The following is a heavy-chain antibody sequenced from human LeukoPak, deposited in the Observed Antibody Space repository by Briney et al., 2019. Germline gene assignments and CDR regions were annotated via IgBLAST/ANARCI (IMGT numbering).Heavy chain of an antibody. V-gene: IGHV1-2*02. CDR2: INPNSGGT. J-gene: IGHJ4*02. Sequence: ASVKVSCKASGYTFTGYYMHWVRQAPGQGLEWMGWINPNSGGTNYAQKFQGRVTMTRDTSISTAYMELSSLRSEDTAVYYCARAARPYSSGWYGGDWGQGTLVTVSS. D-gene: IGHD6-19*01. CDR1: GYTFTGYY. CDR3: ARAARPYSSGWYGGD.